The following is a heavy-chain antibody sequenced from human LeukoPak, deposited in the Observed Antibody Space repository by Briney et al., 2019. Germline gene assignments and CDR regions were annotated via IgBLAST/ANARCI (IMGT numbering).Heavy chain of an antibody. CDR2: INPSGGST. V-gene: IGHV1-46*01. D-gene: IGHD6-19*01. CDR1: GYTFTSYY. J-gene: IGHJ5*02. CDR3: ARDGEQWLDKPMFVLYPDERINWFDP. Sequence: ASVKVSCKAFGYTFTSYYMHWVRQAPGQGLEWMGIINPSGGSTSYAQKFQGRVTMTRDTSTSTVYMELSSLRSEDTAVYYRARDGEQWLDKPMFVLYPDERINWFDPWGQGTLVTVSS.